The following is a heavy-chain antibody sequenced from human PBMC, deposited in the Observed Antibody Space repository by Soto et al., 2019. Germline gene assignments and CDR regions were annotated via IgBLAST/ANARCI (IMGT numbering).Heavy chain of an antibody. Sequence: ESGGGVVQPGRSLRLSCAASGFTFSSYAMHWVRQAPGKGLEWVAVISYDGSNKYYADSVKGRFTISRDNSKNTLYLQMNSLRAEDTAVYYCARVAPKLNYDSSGYYWGYFDYWGQGTLVTVSS. CDR2: ISYDGSNK. CDR3: ARVAPKLNYDSSGYYWGYFDY. D-gene: IGHD3-22*01. J-gene: IGHJ4*02. V-gene: IGHV3-30-3*01. CDR1: GFTFSSYA.